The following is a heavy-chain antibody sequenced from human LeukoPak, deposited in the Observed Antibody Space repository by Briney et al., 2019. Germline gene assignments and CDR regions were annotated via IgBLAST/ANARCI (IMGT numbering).Heavy chain of an antibody. V-gene: IGHV3-7*01. CDR3: ARDADPRSSGWYY. Sequence: GGSLRLSCAASGFSFSSYWMSWVRQAPGKGLEWVANINQDGSEIYYVDSVKGRFTISRDNAKNSLFLQMNSLRAEDTAVYYCARDADPRSSGWYYWGQGTLVTVSS. D-gene: IGHD6-19*01. CDR2: INQDGSEI. CDR1: GFSFSSYW. J-gene: IGHJ4*02.